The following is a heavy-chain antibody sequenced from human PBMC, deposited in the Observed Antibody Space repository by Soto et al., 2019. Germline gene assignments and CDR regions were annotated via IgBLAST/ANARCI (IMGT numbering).Heavy chain of an antibody. CDR3: AAAYSSSWYDYYYGMDV. CDR2: IVVGSGNT. J-gene: IGHJ6*02. CDR1: GFTFTSSA. Sequence: SVKVSCKASGFTFTSSAVQWVRQARGQRLEWIGWIVVGSGNTNYAQKFQERVTITRDMSTSTAYMELSSLRSEDTAVYYCAAAYSSSWYDYYYGMDVWGQGTTVTVSS. V-gene: IGHV1-58*01. D-gene: IGHD6-13*01.